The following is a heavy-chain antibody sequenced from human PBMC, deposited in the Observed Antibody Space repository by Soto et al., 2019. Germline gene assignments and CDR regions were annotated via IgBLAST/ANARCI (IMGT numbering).Heavy chain of an antibody. J-gene: IGHJ5*01. D-gene: IGHD2-2*01. CDR2: INAASGGT. CDR3: AKSGASIPGNWFDS. Sequence: QVHLVQSGAEVKEPGASVKVSCKASGYTFANHAIHWVRQAPGQRLEWMGWINAASGGTTYSQKFQGRVTISRDTSANTAYMGLNSLTSEDTAVYSCAKSGASIPGNWFDSWGQGTLVTVSS. CDR1: GYTFANHA. V-gene: IGHV1-3*01.